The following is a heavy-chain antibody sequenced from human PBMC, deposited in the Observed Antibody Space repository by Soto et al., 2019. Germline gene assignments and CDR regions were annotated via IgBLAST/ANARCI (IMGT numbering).Heavy chain of an antibody. Sequence: PSETLSLTCAVYGGSLSGYYWSWIRQPPGKGLEWIGEINHSGSTNYNPSLKSRVTISVDTSKNQFSLKLSSVTAADTAVYYCARGGIAARQGAIDYWGQGTLVTVSS. CDR2: INHSGST. V-gene: IGHV4-34*01. J-gene: IGHJ4*02. CDR1: GGSLSGYY. CDR3: ARGGIAARQGAIDY. D-gene: IGHD6-6*01.